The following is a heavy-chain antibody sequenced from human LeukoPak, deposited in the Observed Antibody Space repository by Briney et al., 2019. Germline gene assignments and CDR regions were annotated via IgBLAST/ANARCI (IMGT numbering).Heavy chain of an antibody. CDR2: ITGSGGVT. CDR3: AKDGLYYDGSTHIYYFDY. J-gene: IGHJ4*02. D-gene: IGHD3-22*01. Sequence: PGGSLRLSCAASGFSFSDYAMAWVRQDPGKGLEWVSVITGSGGVTHYAGSVKGRFTISRDNSKNTLYLQMNNLRVEDTARYYCAKDGLYYDGSTHIYYFDYWGQGTLVAISS. V-gene: IGHV3-23*01. CDR1: GFSFSDYA.